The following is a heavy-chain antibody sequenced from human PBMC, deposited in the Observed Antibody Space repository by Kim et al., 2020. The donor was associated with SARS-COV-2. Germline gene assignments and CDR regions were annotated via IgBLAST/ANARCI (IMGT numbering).Heavy chain of an antibody. D-gene: IGHD3-10*01. V-gene: IGHV4-39*01. CDR1: GGSISSSSYY. CDR3: ARLSGGSGSYSLDY. Sequence: SETLSLTCTVSGGSISSSSYYWGWIRQPPGKGLEWIGSIYYSGSTYYNPSLKSRVTISVDTSKNQFSLKLSSVTAADTAVYYCARLSGGSGSYSLDYWG. CDR2: IYYSGST. J-gene: IGHJ4*01.